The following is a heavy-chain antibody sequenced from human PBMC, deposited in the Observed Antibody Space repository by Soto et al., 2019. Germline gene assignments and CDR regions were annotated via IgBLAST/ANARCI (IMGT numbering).Heavy chain of an antibody. CDR2: IWYDGSNK. J-gene: IGHJ3*02. D-gene: IGHD3-22*01. CDR1: GFTFSSYG. CDR3: AREVGSSGSRGAFDI. V-gene: IGHV3-33*01. Sequence: GGSLRLSCAASGFTFSSYGMHWVRQAPGKGLEWVAVIWYDGSNKYYADSVKGRFTISRDNSKNTLYLQMNSLRAEDKAVYYCAREVGSSGSRGAFDIWGQGTMVTVSS.